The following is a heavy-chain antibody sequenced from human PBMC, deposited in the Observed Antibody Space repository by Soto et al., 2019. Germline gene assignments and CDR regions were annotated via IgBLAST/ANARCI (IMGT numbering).Heavy chain of an antibody. CDR1: GFTFSNYW. D-gene: IGHD1-26*01. J-gene: IGHJ4*02. Sequence: GGSLRLSCAASGFTFSNYWMSWVRQAPGMGLEWVANVNQDGSEKYYVDSVNGRFTVSRDSARNSLYLQMNSLRVEDTAVYYCARDATHQSNDDWGQATLVTVSS. V-gene: IGHV3-7*01. CDR3: ARDATHQSNDD. CDR2: VNQDGSEK.